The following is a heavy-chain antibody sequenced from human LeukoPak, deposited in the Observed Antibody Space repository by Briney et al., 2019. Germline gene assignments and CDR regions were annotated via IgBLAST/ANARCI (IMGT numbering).Heavy chain of an antibody. Sequence: SVKVSCKASGYTFTSYGISWVRQAPGQGLEWMGGIIPIFGTANYAQKFQGSVTITADEFTSTAYMELSSLRSEDTAVYYCARVVTPRYCTSTSCYLKRWFDPWGQGTLVTVSS. CDR1: GYTFTSYG. CDR3: ARVVTPRYCTSTSCYLKRWFDP. D-gene: IGHD2-2*01. J-gene: IGHJ5*02. V-gene: IGHV1-69*13. CDR2: IIPIFGTA.